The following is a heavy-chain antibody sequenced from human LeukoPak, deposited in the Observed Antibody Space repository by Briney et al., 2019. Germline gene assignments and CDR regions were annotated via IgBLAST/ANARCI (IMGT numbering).Heavy chain of an antibody. Sequence: GASVKVSCKASGYTFTSYGISWVRQAPGRGLEWMGWISAYNGNTNYAQKLQGRVTMTTDTSTSTAYMELRSLRSDDTAVYYCARDQWITIFGVVTRSGADAFDIWGQGTMVTVSS. CDR2: ISAYNGNT. CDR1: GYTFTSYG. V-gene: IGHV1-18*01. D-gene: IGHD3-3*01. J-gene: IGHJ3*02. CDR3: ARDQWITIFGVVTRSGADAFDI.